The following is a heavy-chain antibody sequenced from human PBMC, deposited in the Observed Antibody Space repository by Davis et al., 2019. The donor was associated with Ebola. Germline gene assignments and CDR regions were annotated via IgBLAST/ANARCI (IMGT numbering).Heavy chain of an antibody. Sequence: ASVKVSCKASGYSFTKYGMHWVRQAPGQGLEWMGSINPNTGNPTYAQGFTGRFVFSLDTSASTAYLQISSLRPEDTAVYYCTRVRVVVSCLVCGRWFYPWGQGTLVTVPP. J-gene: IGHJ5*02. CDR2: INPNTGNP. V-gene: IGHV7-4-1*02. CDR1: GYSFTKYG. CDR3: TRVRVVVSCLVCGRWFYP. D-gene: IGHD2-15*01.